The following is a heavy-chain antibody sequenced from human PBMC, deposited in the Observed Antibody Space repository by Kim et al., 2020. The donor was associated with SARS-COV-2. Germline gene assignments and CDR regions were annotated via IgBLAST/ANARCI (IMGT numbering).Heavy chain of an antibody. V-gene: IGHV4-34*01. CDR3: ARATRQWLVNYYYYYMDV. D-gene: IGHD6-19*01. J-gene: IGHJ6*03. Sequence: LKSRVTIAVDTSKNQFSLKLSSVTAAETAVYYCARATRQWLVNYYYYYMDVWGKGTTVTVSS.